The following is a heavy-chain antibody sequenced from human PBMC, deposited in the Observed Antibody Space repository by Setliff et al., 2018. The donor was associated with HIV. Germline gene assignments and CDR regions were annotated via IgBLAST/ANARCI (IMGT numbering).Heavy chain of an antibody. CDR1: GFTFSDYG. J-gene: IGHJ3*02. Sequence: PGGSLRLSCAASGFTFSDYGFHWVRQAPGKGLEWVAVISYDGSYKYYADSVKGRFTISGDNSKNTLYVQMNSLRADDTAVYYCMRDLTTIVTRKVFDIWGQGTMVTVSS. D-gene: IGHD4-4*01. V-gene: IGHV3-30*19. CDR3: MRDLTTIVTRKVFDI. CDR2: ISYDGSYK.